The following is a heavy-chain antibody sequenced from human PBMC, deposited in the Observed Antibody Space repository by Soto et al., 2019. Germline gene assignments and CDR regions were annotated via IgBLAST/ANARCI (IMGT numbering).Heavy chain of an antibody. V-gene: IGHV1-18*01. CDR2: ISAYNGNT. CDR3: AGDGYYDSSGFPVAFDI. Sequence: ASVKVSCKASGYTFTSYGISWVRQAPGQGLEWMGWISAYNGNTNYAQKLQGRVTMTTDTSTSTAYMELRSLRSDDTAVYYCAGDGYYDSSGFPVAFDIWGQGTMVTVSS. D-gene: IGHD3-22*01. CDR1: GYTFTSYG. J-gene: IGHJ3*02.